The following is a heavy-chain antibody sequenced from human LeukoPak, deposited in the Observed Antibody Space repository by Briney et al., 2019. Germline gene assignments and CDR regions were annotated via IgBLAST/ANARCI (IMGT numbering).Heavy chain of an antibody. J-gene: IGHJ5*02. Sequence: SETLSLTCTVSGGSISTYYWSWIRQPPGKGLEWIGFVSYSGSPNYNPSLKNRVTISVDTSKNQFSLQLSSVTPEDTAVYYCAGGTYSGYDSWGQGTLVTVSS. CDR2: VSYSGSP. D-gene: IGHD5-12*01. CDR3: AGGTYSGYDS. CDR1: GGSISTYY. V-gene: IGHV4-59*12.